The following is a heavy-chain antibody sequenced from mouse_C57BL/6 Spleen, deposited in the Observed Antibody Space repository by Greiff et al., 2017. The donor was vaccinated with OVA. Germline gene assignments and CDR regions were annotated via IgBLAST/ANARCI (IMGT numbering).Heavy chain of an antibody. J-gene: IGHJ1*03. Sequence: EVKLVESGGGLVKPGGSLKLSCAASGFTFSDYGMHWVRQAPETGLEWVAYISSGSSTIYYADTVKGRFTISRDNAKNTLFLQMTSLRSEDTAMYYCARGDDWYFDVWGTGTTVTVSS. CDR2: ISSGSSTI. CDR1: GFTFSDYG. D-gene: IGHD3-3*01. V-gene: IGHV5-17*01. CDR3: ARGDDWYFDV.